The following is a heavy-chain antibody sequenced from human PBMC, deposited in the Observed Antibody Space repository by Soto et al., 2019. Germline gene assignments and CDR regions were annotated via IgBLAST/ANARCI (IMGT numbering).Heavy chain of an antibody. Sequence: EVQLVEFGGGLVKPGGSLRLSCISSGFTFRTYTMNWVRQAPGKGLEWVSGIRGFSPYTFYAESVRGRFTISRDNAKNSLFLQMDSLRAEDTAVYYCARDRGYDAHDYYYNAMDVWGQGTTVTVSS. CDR3: ARDRGYDAHDYYYNAMDV. J-gene: IGHJ6*02. D-gene: IGHD3-10*01. V-gene: IGHV3-21*01. CDR2: IRGFSPYT. CDR1: GFTFRTYT.